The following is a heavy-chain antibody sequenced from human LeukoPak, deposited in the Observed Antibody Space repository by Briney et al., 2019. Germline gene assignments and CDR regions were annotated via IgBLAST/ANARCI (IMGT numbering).Heavy chain of an antibody. V-gene: IGHV4-4*02. CDR3: ARNGGNPDYDY. CDR1: GGSISSSSSIC. Sequence: PSETLSLTCAVSGGSISSSSSICWTWVRQPPGEGLEWIGEIYHNGATNYNPSLKSRVTMLLDKSKNQFFLKLNSVTAADTAVYYCARNGGNPDYDYWGQGTLVTVSA. D-gene: IGHD4-23*01. CDR2: IYHNGAT. J-gene: IGHJ4*02.